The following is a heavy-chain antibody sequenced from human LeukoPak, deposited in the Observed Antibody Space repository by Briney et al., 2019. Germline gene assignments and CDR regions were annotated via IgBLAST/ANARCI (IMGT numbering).Heavy chain of an antibody. J-gene: IGHJ4*02. Sequence: GGSLRLSCAASGFTFSTYSMNWVRQAPGKGLEWLSYISISGDTIYSADSVKGRFTISRDNAKNSLFLQMNSLRAEHTAVYYCARGIDYWGQGTLVTVSS. D-gene: IGHD3-16*01. CDR3: ARGIDY. V-gene: IGHV3-48*01. CDR1: GFTFSTYS. CDR2: ISISGDTI.